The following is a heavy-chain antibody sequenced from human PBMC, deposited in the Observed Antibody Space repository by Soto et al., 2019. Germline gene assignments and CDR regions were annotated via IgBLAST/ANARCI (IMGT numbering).Heavy chain of an antibody. Sequence: QVQLQESGPGLVKPSETLSLTCTVSGGSISSHYWSWIRQPPGKGLEWIGYIYYNGNTNYNPPLKSRVTMSVDTSKNQISLKLSSVTAADTAVYYCTRANWYSEYWGQGTLVTLSS. D-gene: IGHD7-27*01. V-gene: IGHV4-59*11. J-gene: IGHJ4*02. CDR1: GGSISSHY. CDR2: IYYNGNT. CDR3: TRANWYSEY.